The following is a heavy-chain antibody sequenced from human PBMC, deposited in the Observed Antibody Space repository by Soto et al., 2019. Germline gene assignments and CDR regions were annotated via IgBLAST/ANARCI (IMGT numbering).Heavy chain of an antibody. Sequence: QVQLVQSGAEVKKPGSSVKVSCKASGGTFSSYAISWVRQAPGQGLEWMGGIIPIFGTANYAQKFQGRVTITADESTSTAYLELISLRSEDTAVYYCAGSISSSSWYLSWCDPWGQGTLVTVSS. CDR1: GGTFSSYA. J-gene: IGHJ5*02. D-gene: IGHD6-13*01. V-gene: IGHV1-69*01. CDR2: IIPIFGTA. CDR3: AGSISSSSWYLSWCDP.